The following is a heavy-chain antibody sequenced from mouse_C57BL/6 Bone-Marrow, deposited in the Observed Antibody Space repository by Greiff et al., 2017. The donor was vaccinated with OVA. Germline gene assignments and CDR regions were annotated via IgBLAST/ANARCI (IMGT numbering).Heavy chain of an antibody. CDR1: GFTFSDFY. J-gene: IGHJ4*01. CDR2: SRNKANDYTT. Sequence: EVKLVESGGGLVQSGRSLRLSCATSGFTFSDFYMEWVRQAPGKGLEWIAASRNKANDYTTEYSASVKGRFIVSRDTSQSILYLQMNALRAEDTAIYYCARDAGYYGSIYAMDYWGQGTSVTVSS. CDR3: ARDAGYYGSIYAMDY. D-gene: IGHD1-1*01. V-gene: IGHV7-1*01.